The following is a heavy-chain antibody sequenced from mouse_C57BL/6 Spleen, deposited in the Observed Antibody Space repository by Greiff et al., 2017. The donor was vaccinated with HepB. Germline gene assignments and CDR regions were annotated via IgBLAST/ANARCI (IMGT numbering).Heavy chain of an antibody. D-gene: IGHD4-1*02. Sequence: VQLKQSGPELVKPGASVKIPCKASGYTFTDYNMDWVKQSHGKSLEWIGDINPNNGGTNYNQKFKGKATLTVDKSSSTAYMELRSLTSEDTAVYYCARPNWDAYYFDYWGQGTTLTVSS. CDR1: GYTFTDYN. CDR2: INPNNGGT. V-gene: IGHV1-18*01. CDR3: ARPNWDAYYFDY. J-gene: IGHJ2*01.